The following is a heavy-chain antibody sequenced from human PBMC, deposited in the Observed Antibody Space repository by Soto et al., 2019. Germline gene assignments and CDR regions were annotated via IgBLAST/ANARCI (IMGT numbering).Heavy chain of an antibody. Sequence: QVQLQQWGAGLLKPSETLSLTCAVYGGSFSGYYWSWIRQPPGKGLEWIGEINHSGSTNYNPSLKSRVTASVDTTNNQFSQKLSAVTAADTAVYYCAREILTIFGVVIRGGFDPWGQGTLVTVSS. V-gene: IGHV4-34*01. CDR2: INHSGST. J-gene: IGHJ5*02. CDR3: AREILTIFGVVIRGGFDP. CDR1: GGSFSGYY. D-gene: IGHD3-3*01.